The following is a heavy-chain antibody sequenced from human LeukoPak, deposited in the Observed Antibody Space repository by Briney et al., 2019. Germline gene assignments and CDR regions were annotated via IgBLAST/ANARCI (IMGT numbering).Heavy chain of an antibody. D-gene: IGHD6-19*01. J-gene: IGHJ4*02. CDR1: GFTFSSYG. V-gene: IGHV3-30*02. CDR2: IRYDGSNK. Sequence: PGGSLRLSCAASGFTFSSYGMHWVRQAPGKGLEWVAFIRYDGSNKYYADSVKGRFTISRDNSKNTLYLQMNSLRAEDTAVYYCAKDLPQQWSNMLFFVPGYQSIDYWGQGTLVTVSS. CDR3: AKDLPQQWSNMLFFVPGYQSIDY.